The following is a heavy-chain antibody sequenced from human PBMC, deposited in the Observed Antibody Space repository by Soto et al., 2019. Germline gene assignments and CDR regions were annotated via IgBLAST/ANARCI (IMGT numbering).Heavy chain of an antibody. CDR1: GFSFNNYW. Sequence: GGSLRLSCAASGFSFNNYWMHWVRQAPGKGLEWVAVISHDGSNTNYADSVKGRFTFSRDNSKDTVYLQMNSLRAEDTAVYYCAKDNYYYASSGYYVLDSWGLGT. V-gene: IGHV3-30*18. D-gene: IGHD3-22*01. CDR3: AKDNYYYASSGYYVLDS. J-gene: IGHJ4*02. CDR2: ISHDGSNT.